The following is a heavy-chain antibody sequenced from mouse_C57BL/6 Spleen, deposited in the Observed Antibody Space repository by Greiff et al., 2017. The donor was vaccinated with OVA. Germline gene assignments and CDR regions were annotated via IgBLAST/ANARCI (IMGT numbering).Heavy chain of an antibody. V-gene: IGHV1-50*01. CDR1: GYTFTSYW. D-gene: IGHD3-2*02. Sequence: QVQLKQPGAELVKPGASVKLSCKASGYTFTSYWMQWVKQRPGQGLEWIGEIDPSDSYTNYNQKFKGKATLTVDTSSSTAYMQLSSLTSEDSAVYYCAPGDSSGLHAMDYWGQGTSVTGSS. J-gene: IGHJ4*01. CDR3: APGDSSGLHAMDY. CDR2: IDPSDSYT.